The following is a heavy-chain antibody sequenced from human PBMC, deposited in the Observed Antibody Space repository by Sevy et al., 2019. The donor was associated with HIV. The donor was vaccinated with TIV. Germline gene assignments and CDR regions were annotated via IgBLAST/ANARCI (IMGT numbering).Heavy chain of an antibody. Sequence: GGSLRLSCVGSGFTFGDYVMHWVRQAPGKGLEWVSGMSWSGATIGYADSVKGRFTISRDDAKSSLYLEMNSLRPEDTALYLCANDLRPDYCDSAGRYYYYAMDVWGQGTPVTVSS. J-gene: IGHJ6*02. CDR2: MSWSGATI. CDR3: ANDLRPDYCDSAGRYYYYAMDV. D-gene: IGHD3-22*01. V-gene: IGHV3-9*01. CDR1: GFTFGDYV.